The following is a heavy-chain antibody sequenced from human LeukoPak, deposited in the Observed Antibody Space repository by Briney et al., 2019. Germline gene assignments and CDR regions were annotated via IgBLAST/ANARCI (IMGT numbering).Heavy chain of an antibody. D-gene: IGHD4-23*01. CDR1: GGSINTYY. Sequence: SETLSLTCTVSGGSINTYYWSWLRQPPGKGLEWIGYISYSGSTGYNPSLKGRVTISVDTSKNQFSLKLSSVTAADTAVYYCARESGRGLRWYFDYWGQGTLVTVSS. J-gene: IGHJ4*02. CDR3: ARESGRGLRWYFDY. CDR2: ISYSGST. V-gene: IGHV4-59*12.